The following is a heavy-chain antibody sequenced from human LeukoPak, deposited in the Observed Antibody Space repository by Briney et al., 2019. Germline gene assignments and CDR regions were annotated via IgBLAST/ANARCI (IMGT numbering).Heavy chain of an antibody. CDR1: GSRFTNYW. D-gene: IGHD3-10*01. Sequence: GASLKISCKGSGSRFTNYWIGWVRQLPGKGLEWMGIMYPGDSDTRYSPSFQGQITISADKSISTTYLQWSSLKASDAAIYYCAASTYGSGSYVAFDSWGQGTLVSVSS. V-gene: IGHV5-51*01. CDR3: AASTYGSGSYVAFDS. J-gene: IGHJ4*02. CDR2: MYPGDSDT.